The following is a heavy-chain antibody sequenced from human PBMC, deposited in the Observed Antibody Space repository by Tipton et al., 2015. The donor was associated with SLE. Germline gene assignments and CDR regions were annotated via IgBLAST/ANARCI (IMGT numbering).Heavy chain of an antibody. V-gene: IGHV3-23*01. J-gene: IGHJ4*02. Sequence: SLRLSCAASGFTFNTYAMTWVRQAPGKGLEWVSTISVSGGSTYYADSVKGRFTISRDNFKNTLSLQMNSLRAEDTALYFCAKAFFASGTYPFDYWGQGTLVTVSS. CDR1: GFTFNTYA. CDR3: AKAFFASGTYPFDY. CDR2: ISVSGGST. D-gene: IGHD3-10*01.